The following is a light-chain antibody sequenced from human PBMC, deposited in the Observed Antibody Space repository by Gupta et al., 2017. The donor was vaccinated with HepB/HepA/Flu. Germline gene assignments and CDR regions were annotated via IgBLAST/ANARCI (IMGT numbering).Light chain of an antibody. CDR3: SSYTSGSTLV. V-gene: IGLV2-14*03. Sequence: QSALTQPASVSGSPAQPITISCTGTSGDVGAYNYVSWYQQHPGKAPKLMIYDVSYRPSGVSNRFSDSKSDNTASLTISGLQTEDEADYYCSSYTSGSTLVFGGGTRLTVL. J-gene: IGLJ3*02. CDR1: SGDVGAYNY. CDR2: DVS.